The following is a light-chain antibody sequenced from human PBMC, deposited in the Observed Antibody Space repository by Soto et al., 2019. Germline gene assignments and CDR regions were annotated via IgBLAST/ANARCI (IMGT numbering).Light chain of an antibody. CDR2: EVS. J-gene: IGLJ7*01. V-gene: IGLV2-14*01. CDR1: SSDVGGYNY. CDR3: SSYTSSSIFPFV. Sequence: QSVLTQPASVSGSPGQSITISCTGTSSDVGGYNYVSWYQQHPGKAPKLMIYEVSNRPSGVPNRFSGSKSGNTASLTISGLQAEDEADYYCSSYTSSSIFPFVFGTGTQLTVL.